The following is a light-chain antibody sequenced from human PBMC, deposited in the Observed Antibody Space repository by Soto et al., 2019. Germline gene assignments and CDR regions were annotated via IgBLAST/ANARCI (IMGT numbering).Light chain of an antibody. CDR1: QSISHW. J-gene: IGKJ4*01. Sequence: IQMTQSPSTLSASVGDRVTITCRASQSISHWLAWYQQKPGKAPELLIYEASSLRSGVPPRFSGSGFGTEFTLTISSVQPDDFAIYYCLQYSRYPVTFGGGTRVEIK. V-gene: IGKV1-5*03. CDR2: EAS. CDR3: LQYSRYPVT.